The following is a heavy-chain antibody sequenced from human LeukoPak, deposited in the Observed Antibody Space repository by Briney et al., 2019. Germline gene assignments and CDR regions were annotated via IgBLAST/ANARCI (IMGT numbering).Heavy chain of an antibody. D-gene: IGHD4-17*01. Sequence: GGSLRLSCAASGFTFSSYGMHWVRQAPGKGLEWVAFIRYDGSHKYYADSVKGRFTISRDNSKNTLYLQMNSLRAEDTAVYYCARSGGVTTTLGYWGQGTLVTVSS. J-gene: IGHJ4*02. V-gene: IGHV3-30*02. CDR2: IRYDGSHK. CDR3: ARSGGVTTTLGY. CDR1: GFTFSSYG.